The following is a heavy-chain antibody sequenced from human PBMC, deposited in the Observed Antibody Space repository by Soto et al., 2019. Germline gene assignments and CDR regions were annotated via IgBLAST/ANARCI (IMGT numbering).Heavy chain of an antibody. CDR3: ARKHTYFDY. Sequence: QVQLVQSGAEVKKPGSSVKVSCKASGDTFSTYSISWVRQAPGQGLEWMGRISPLLGLANYAQKFQGRVTITADTSTSKAYMELSSLRSEDTAVYYCARKHTYFDYWGQGSLVTVSS. CDR1: GDTFSTYS. V-gene: IGHV1-69*02. J-gene: IGHJ4*02. CDR2: ISPLLGLA.